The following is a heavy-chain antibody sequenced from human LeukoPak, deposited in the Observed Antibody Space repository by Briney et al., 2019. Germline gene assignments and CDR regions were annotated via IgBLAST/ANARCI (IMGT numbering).Heavy chain of an antibody. D-gene: IGHD3-3*01. CDR2: IYYSGST. J-gene: IGHJ4*02. V-gene: IGHV4-39*01. Sequence: PSETLSLTCTVSGGSISSSSYYWGWIRQPPGKGLEWIGSIYYSGSTYYNPSLKGRVTISVDTSKNQFSLKLSSVTAADTAVYYCASQYYDFWSGYYTDEYYFDYWGQGTLVTVSS. CDR1: GGSISSSSYY. CDR3: ASQYYDFWSGYYTDEYYFDY.